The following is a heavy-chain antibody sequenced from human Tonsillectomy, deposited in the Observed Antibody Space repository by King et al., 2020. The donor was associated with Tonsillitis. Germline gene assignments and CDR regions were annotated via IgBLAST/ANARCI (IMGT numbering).Heavy chain of an antibody. CDR1: VFIFSNYG. D-gene: IGHD6-13*01. J-gene: IGHJ4*02. CDR2: IHYYGTNE. V-gene: IGHV3-30*02. Sequence: VQLVESGGGVVQPGGSLRLSCVASVFIFSNYGMYLVRQAPGQGLEVVTFIHYYGTNEYYADSVKGRFTISRDNSKNTLYLQMNSLRAEDTAVYYCAKDRAAGLIDYWGQGTLVTVSS. CDR3: AKDRAAGLIDY.